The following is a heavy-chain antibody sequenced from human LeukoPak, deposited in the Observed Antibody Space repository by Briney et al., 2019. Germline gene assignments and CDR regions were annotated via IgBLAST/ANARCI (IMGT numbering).Heavy chain of an antibody. CDR3: VRGASLAYYMDV. V-gene: IGHV3-9*01. CDR1: RFTFDDYA. CDR2: ISWNSGSM. J-gene: IGHJ6*03. D-gene: IGHD3-16*02. Sequence: PGGSLRLSCAASRFTFDDYAMHWVRQAPGKGLEWVSGISWNSGSMDYADSVKGRFAISRDDAKNTVHLQMYSLGAEDSAVYYCVRGASLAYYMDVWGKGTTVTVSS.